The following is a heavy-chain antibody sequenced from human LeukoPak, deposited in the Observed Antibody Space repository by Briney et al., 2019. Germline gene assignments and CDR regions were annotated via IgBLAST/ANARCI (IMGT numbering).Heavy chain of an antibody. D-gene: IGHD6-13*01. CDR2: INPSGAST. Sequence: GASVKVSCKASGYTFSNYYMHWVRQAPGQGLEWMGIINPSGASTTYAQKLQGRVTMTTDTSTSTAYMELRSLRSDDTAVYYCARDRFGPGYSSSLLIDPWGQGTLVTVSS. CDR1: GYTFSNYY. J-gene: IGHJ5*02. V-gene: IGHV1-46*01. CDR3: ARDRFGPGYSSSLLIDP.